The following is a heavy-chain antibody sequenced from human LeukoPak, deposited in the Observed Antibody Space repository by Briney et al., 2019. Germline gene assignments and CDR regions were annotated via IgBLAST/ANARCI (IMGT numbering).Heavy chain of an antibody. D-gene: IGHD3-22*01. V-gene: IGHV3-23*01. J-gene: IGHJ4*02. Sequence: GGSLRLSCAASGFTFSSYGMSWVRQAPGKGLEWVSAISGGGGSTYYADSVKGRFTISRDNSKNTLYLQMNSLRAEDTAVYYCARAPGSGYYFDYWGQGTLVTVPS. CDR3: ARAPGSGYYFDY. CDR2: ISGGGGST. CDR1: GFTFSSYG.